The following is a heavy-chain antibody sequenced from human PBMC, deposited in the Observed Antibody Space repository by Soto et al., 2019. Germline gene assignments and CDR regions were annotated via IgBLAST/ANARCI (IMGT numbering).Heavy chain of an antibody. CDR3: ARVHYDIGYDSDFDY. V-gene: IGHV3-21*01. J-gene: IGHJ4*02. Sequence: PGGSLRLSCSASGVTFSSYSMSWVRQAPGKGLEWVSSISSSSSYIYYADSVKGRFTISRDNAKNSLYLQMNSLRAEDTAVYYCARVHYDIGYDSDFDYWGQGTLVTVSS. CDR1: GVTFSSYS. CDR2: ISSSSSYI. D-gene: IGHD5-12*01.